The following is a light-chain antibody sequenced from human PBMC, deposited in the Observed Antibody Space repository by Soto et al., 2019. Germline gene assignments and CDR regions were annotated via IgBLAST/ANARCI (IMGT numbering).Light chain of an antibody. CDR2: DAS. J-gene: IGKJ5*01. CDR3: QQRCDRSPVT. CDR1: QSVSSY. Sequence: EIVLRQSPATLSLSPGERATLSCRASQSVSSYLAWYQQKPGQAPRLLIYDASNRATGIPARFSGSGSGTDYTLTISSREADDFSAYYYQQRCDRSPVTFGQGTRLAIK. V-gene: IGKV3-11*01.